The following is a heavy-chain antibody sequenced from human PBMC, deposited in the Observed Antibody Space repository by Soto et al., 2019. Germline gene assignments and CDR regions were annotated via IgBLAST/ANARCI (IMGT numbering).Heavy chain of an antibody. CDR1: GGSISSFY. CDR2: IYYSGST. Sequence: SETLSLTCTVSGGSISSFYWGWIRQPPGKGLEWIGNIYYSGSTNYNPSLKSRVTISVDTPKNQFSLKLNSVTATDTAVYFCERHSIWLLLSDYWGQGSLVTV. CDR3: ERHSIWLLLSDY. J-gene: IGHJ4*02. D-gene: IGHD3-22*01. V-gene: IGHV4-59*08.